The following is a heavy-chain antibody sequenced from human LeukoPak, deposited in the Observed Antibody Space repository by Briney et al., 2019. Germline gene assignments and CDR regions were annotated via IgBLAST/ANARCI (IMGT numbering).Heavy chain of an antibody. J-gene: IGHJ4*02. Sequence: GRALRLSCAAPGFTFSSYAMHWVRQAPGKGLEWVAVISYDGSNKYYADSVKGRFTISRDNSKNTLYLQMNSLRAEDTAVYYCARDGRYDYVWGSYRSAFYYCDYWGQGTLVSVSS. CDR3: ARDGRYDYVWGSYRSAFYYCDY. CDR2: ISYDGSNK. D-gene: IGHD3-16*02. CDR1: GFTFSSYA. V-gene: IGHV3-30*04.